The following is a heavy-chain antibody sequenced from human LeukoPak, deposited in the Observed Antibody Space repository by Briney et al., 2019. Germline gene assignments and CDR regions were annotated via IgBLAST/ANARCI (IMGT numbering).Heavy chain of an antibody. CDR1: GDSIRSYY. J-gene: IGHJ6*02. D-gene: IGHD6-25*01. CDR3: ARQNSGARLNV. CDR2: IYYSGST. V-gene: IGHV4-59*08. Sequence: SETLSLTCTVSGDSIRSYYWSWIRQPAGKGLEWSGHIYYSGSTDYNPSLKSRLTISVDTSKNQFSLQLSSVTAADTAVYFCARQNSGARLNVWGQGTTVTVSS.